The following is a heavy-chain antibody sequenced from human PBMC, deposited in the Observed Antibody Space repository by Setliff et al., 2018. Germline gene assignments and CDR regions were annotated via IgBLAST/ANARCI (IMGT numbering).Heavy chain of an antibody. V-gene: IGHV4-31*01. J-gene: IGHJ5*02. CDR2: IYYSGST. Sequence: NPSETLSLTCTVSGGSISSGGYYWSWIRQHPGKGLEWIGYIYYSGSTYYNPSLKSLVTISVDTSKNQFSLKLSSVTAPDTAVYYCARTYSSSSADWFDPWGQGTLVTVSS. D-gene: IGHD6-6*01. CDR3: ARTYSSSSADWFDP. CDR1: GGSISSGGYY.